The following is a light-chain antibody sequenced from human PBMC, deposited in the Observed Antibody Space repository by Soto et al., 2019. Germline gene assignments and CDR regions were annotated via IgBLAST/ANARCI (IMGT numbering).Light chain of an antibody. Sequence: DIVMTQSPDSLAVSLGERATINCKSSQSVLYSSNNKNYLAWYQQKPGQPPKLLIYWASTRESGVPDRFSGSGSETDFTLNISSLQAEDVAVYYCQEYYSTPRTFGQGTKVEIK. J-gene: IGKJ1*01. CDR3: QEYYSTPRT. V-gene: IGKV4-1*01. CDR1: QSVLYSSNNKNY. CDR2: WAS.